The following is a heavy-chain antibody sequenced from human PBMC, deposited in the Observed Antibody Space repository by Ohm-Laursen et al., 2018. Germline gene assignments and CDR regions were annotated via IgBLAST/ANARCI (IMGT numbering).Heavy chain of an antibody. CDR1: GFSVSTNY. J-gene: IGHJ3*02. CDR3: AKVYYCSGGSCYSWELTNGFDI. Sequence: GSLRLSCTASGFSVSTNYMNWVRQAPGKGLEWVSGISGSGSRTYYADSVKGRFTISRDNSKNTVHLQMNSLRAEDTAVYYCAKVYYCSGGSCYSWELTNGFDIWGQGTMVTVSS. CDR2: ISGSGSRT. V-gene: IGHV3-23*01. D-gene: IGHD2-15*01.